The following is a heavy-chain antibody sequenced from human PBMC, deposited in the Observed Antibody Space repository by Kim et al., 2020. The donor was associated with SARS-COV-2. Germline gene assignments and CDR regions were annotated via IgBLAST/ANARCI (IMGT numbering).Heavy chain of an antibody. V-gene: IGHV5-10-1*01. J-gene: IGHJ6*02. Sequence: GESLKISCKGSGYSFTSYWISWVRQMPGKGLEWMGRIDPSDSYTNYSPSFQGHVTISADKSISTAYLQWSSLKASDTAMYYCARHYDILTGYYYYYGMDVWGQGTTVTVSS. CDR2: IDPSDSYT. CDR3: ARHYDILTGYYYYYGMDV. CDR1: GYSFTSYW. D-gene: IGHD3-9*01.